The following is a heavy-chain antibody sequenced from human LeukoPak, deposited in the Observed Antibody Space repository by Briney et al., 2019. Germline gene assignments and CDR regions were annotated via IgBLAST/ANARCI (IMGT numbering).Heavy chain of an antibody. D-gene: IGHD3-22*01. CDR3: AKDLYYYDSSGYYLAKVTTLFDY. J-gene: IGHJ4*02. V-gene: IGHV3-23*01. CDR2: ISGSGGST. CDR1: GFTFSSYA. Sequence: PGGSLRLSCAASGFTFSSYAMSWVRQAPGKGLEWVSAISGSGGSTYHADSVKGRFTISRDNSKNTLYLQMNSLRAEDTAVYYCAKDLYYYDSSGYYLAKVTTLFDYWGQGTLVTVSS.